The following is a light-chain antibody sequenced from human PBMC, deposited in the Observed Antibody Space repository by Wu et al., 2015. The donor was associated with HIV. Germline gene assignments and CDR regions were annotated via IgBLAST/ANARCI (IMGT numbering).Light chain of an antibody. CDR1: QSVSNN. J-gene: IGKJ1*01. CDR2: GAS. Sequence: EVVMTQSPVTLSVSPGERATLSCRASQSVSNNLAWYQQKPGQAPRLLIYGASTRATGIPVRFSGSGSGTEFTLTISSLQPDDFATYYCQQYNSGWTFGQGTKVEI. V-gene: IGKV3-15*01. CDR3: QQYNSGWT.